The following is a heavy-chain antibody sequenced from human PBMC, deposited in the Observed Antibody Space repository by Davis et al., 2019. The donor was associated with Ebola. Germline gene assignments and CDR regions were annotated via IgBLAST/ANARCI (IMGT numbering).Heavy chain of an antibody. CDR3: ARDFAEHWTFDY. Sequence: ASVKVSCKASGYTFINYHMHWVRQAPRQGLEWMGIIHPSGGRTTYAQKFQGRVTMTRDTSTSTDYMELSSLRSEDTAVYYCARDFAEHWTFDYWGQGTLVTVSS. D-gene: IGHD1-1*01. V-gene: IGHV1-46*01. J-gene: IGHJ4*02. CDR1: GYTFINYH. CDR2: IHPSGGRT.